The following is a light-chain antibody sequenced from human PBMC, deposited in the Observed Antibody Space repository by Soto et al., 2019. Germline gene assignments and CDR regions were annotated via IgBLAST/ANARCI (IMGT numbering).Light chain of an antibody. CDR3: SSYISSSTYV. CDR1: STDIGRYNY. Sequence: QSALTQPASVSGSPGQSITISCTGTSTDIGRYNYVSWYQQHPGKAPKLMIYDVSNRPSGVSNRFSGSKSGNTASLTISGLQAEDEADYYCSSYISSSTYVFGTGTKVTVL. CDR2: DVS. J-gene: IGLJ1*01. V-gene: IGLV2-14*03.